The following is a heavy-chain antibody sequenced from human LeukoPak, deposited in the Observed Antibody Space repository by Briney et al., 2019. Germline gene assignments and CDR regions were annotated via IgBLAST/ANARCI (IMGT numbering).Heavy chain of an antibody. V-gene: IGHV4-39*01. D-gene: IGHD2-21*02. CDR3: ARRGTASPVSWFDP. CDR1: GDSISSSNYY. CDR2: MYYSGSV. Sequence: SETLSLTCTVSGDSISSSNYYWGWIRQPPGKGLEWIGSMYYSGSVYYNPSLKSRVTISVDTSKNQFSLKLSSVTAADTAVYYCARRGTASPVSWFDPWGQGTLVTVSS. J-gene: IGHJ5*02.